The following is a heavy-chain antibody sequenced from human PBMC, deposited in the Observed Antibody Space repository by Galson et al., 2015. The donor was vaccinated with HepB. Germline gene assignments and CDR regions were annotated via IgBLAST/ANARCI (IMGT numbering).Heavy chain of an antibody. Sequence: SLRLSCAGSGFTFSNYWMHWVRQAPGKGLVWVSRINDGGTYTNYADSVKGRFIVSRDNARNTAFLQMSSLRDEDTAVYYCARGYSSTLHSWLDPWGQGTLVAVSS. D-gene: IGHD2-2*01. CDR2: INDGGTYT. CDR1: GFTFSNYW. V-gene: IGHV3-74*01. J-gene: IGHJ5*02. CDR3: ARGYSSTLHSWLDP.